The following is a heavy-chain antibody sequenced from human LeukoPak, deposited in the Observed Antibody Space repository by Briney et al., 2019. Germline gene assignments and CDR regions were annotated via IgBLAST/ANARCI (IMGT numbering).Heavy chain of an antibody. Sequence: SETLSLTCAVSGGSISSSDWWTWVRQPPGKGLEWIGEIHHSVSTNYNPSLESRVTISVDKSNNQFSLKLRPVTAADTAVYYCVRYLYDTSVQGYYFDYWGQGTLVTVSS. CDR1: GGSISSSDW. CDR2: IHHSVST. J-gene: IGHJ4*02. CDR3: VRYLYDTSVQGYYFDY. D-gene: IGHD3-22*01. V-gene: IGHV4-4*02.